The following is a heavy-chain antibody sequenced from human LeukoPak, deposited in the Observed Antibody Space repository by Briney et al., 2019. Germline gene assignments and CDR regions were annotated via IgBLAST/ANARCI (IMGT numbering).Heavy chain of an antibody. J-gene: IGHJ3*02. Sequence: ASVKVACKASGYTFTGYYMHWVRQAPGQGLEWMGWINPNSGGTNYAQKFQGRVTMTRDTSISTAYMELSRLRSDDTAVYYCAGWGGYYDSSGYISAFDIWGQGTMVTVSS. D-gene: IGHD3-22*01. CDR2: INPNSGGT. V-gene: IGHV1-2*02. CDR1: GYTFTGYY. CDR3: AGWGGYYDSSGYISAFDI.